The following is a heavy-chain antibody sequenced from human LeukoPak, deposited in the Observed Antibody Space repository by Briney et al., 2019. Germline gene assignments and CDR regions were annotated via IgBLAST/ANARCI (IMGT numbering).Heavy chain of an antibody. CDR2: IYTGGAT. CDR3: ARDISLGRAFDI. V-gene: IGHV3-53*01. CDR1: GLSVSSNY. Sequence: GGSLRLSCAASGLSVSSNYVSWVRQAPGKGPEWVSVIYTGGATYYADSVKGRFTISRDNSKNTLYLQMKSLRAEDTAVYYCARDISLGRAFDIWGQGTMVTVSS. D-gene: IGHD1-26*01. J-gene: IGHJ3*02.